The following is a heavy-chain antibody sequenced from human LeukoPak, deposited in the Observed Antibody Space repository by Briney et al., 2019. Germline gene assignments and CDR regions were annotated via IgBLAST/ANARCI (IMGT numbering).Heavy chain of an antibody. Sequence: ASVKVSCKASDYTFTTDGISWVRQAPGQGLEWMGWISNYNGNTNYAQKLQGRVTMTTDTSTSTAYMELRSLRSDDTAVYYCARDFGGNLKWFDPWGHGTLVTVSS. CDR3: ARDFGGNLKWFDP. V-gene: IGHV1-18*01. CDR2: ISNYNGNT. D-gene: IGHD3-10*01. CDR1: DYTFTTDG. J-gene: IGHJ5*02.